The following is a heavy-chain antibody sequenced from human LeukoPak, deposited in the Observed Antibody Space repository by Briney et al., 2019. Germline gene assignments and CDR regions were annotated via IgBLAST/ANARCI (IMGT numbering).Heavy chain of an antibody. J-gene: IGHJ4*02. V-gene: IGHV1-18*01. CDR1: GYTFTTYG. D-gene: IGHD3-22*01. CDR2: ISAYNGNT. Sequence: GASVKVSCKASGYTFTTYGLSWVRQAPGQGREWMGWISAYNGNTNYAQKLQGRVTMTTDTSTSTAYMELRSLRSDDTAVYYCARRDEYYYDSSGDYWGQGTLVTVSS. CDR3: ARRDEYYYDSSGDY.